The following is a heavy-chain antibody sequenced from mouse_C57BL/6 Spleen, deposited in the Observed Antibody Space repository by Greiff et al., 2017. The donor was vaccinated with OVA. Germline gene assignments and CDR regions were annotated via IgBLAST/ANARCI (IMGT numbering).Heavy chain of an antibody. CDR2: IDPSDSYT. CDR1: GYTFTSYW. CDR3: ARGGSRGYYAMDY. D-gene: IGHD1-1*01. J-gene: IGHJ4*01. Sequence: VKLMESGAELVMPGASVKLSCKASGYTFTSYWMHWVKQRPGQGLEWIGEIDPSDSYTNYNQQFKGTSTLTVDKSSSTAYMQLSSLTSEDSAVYYCARGGSRGYYAMDYWGQGTSVTVSS. V-gene: IGHV1-69*01.